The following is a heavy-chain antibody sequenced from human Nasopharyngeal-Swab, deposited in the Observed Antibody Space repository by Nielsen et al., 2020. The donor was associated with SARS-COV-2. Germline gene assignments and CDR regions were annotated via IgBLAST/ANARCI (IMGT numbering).Heavy chain of an antibody. CDR2: TVPLLGKA. J-gene: IGHJ4*02. V-gene: IGHV1-69*10. D-gene: IGHD5-18*01. CDR3: ARDIEEWLVLPSLSFDY. Sequence: SVKVSCKASGGTLFNFGISWVRQAPGQGLEWMGGTVPLLGKAMYAEKFQGRVTISADKSTNTAYMELNSLRSEDTGVYFCARDIEEWLVLPSLSFDYWGQGTLVTVSS. CDR1: GGTLFNFG.